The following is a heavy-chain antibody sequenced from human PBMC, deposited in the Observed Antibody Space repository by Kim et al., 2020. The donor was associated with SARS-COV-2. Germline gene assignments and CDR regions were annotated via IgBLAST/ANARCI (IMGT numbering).Heavy chain of an antibody. CDR2: ISYDESKT. D-gene: IGHD2-21*02. CDR3: AKDRLREGDDFDC. CDR1: GFTLSSHG. V-gene: IGHV3-30*18. J-gene: IGHJ4*02. Sequence: GGSLRLSCVASGFTLSSHGMHWVRQAPGKGLEWVGVISYDESKTFYANSVKGRFTISRDNSKNTVYLQMNSLREDDTAVYYSAKDRLREGDDFDCWGQGTLVTVTS.